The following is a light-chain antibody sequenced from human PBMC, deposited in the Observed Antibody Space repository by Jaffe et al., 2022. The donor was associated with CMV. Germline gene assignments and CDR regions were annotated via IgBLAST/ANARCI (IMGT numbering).Light chain of an antibody. CDR2: AAS. CDR3: QQGEGTPWT. Sequence: DIQMTQSPSSLSASVGDRVTITCRASQDIRTHLNWYQQKPGKVPKLLIHAASSLQSGVPSRFSGSGSGTEYTLTISTLQPEDFATYYCQQGEGTPWTFGQGTKVDIK. J-gene: IGKJ1*01. V-gene: IGKV1-39*01. CDR1: QDIRTH.